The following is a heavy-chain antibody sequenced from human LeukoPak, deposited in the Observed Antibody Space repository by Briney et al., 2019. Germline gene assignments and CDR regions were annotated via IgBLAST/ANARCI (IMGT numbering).Heavy chain of an antibody. V-gene: IGHV3-11*01. Sequence: GGSLRLSCAASGFTIRDYVMSWARQAPGKGLEWVSYIDPSGTALYYADSVKGRFTVSRDNGKNSLSLQLRSLRAEDTALYYCARAAYNWNWGQGTLVTVSS. CDR1: GFTIRDYV. CDR3: ARAAYNWN. D-gene: IGHD1-20*01. J-gene: IGHJ4*02. CDR2: IDPSGTAL.